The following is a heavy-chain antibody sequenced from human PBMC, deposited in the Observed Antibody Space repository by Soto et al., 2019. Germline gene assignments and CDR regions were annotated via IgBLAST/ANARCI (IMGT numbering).Heavy chain of an antibody. D-gene: IGHD3-3*01. J-gene: IGHJ4*02. CDR3: AHRVLRTVFGLVTTTAIYFDL. V-gene: IGHV2-5*02. Sequence: QITLNESGPTVVRPTETLTLTCRFSGFSLTTSGVGVGWIRQPPGKAPEWLALIYWDDDKRYSASLKSRLTITKDTSKNQVVPTVSDLDPTDTATYYCAHRVLRTVFGLVTTTAIYFDLWGQGTPVAVSS. CDR1: GFSLTTSGVG. CDR2: IYWDDDK.